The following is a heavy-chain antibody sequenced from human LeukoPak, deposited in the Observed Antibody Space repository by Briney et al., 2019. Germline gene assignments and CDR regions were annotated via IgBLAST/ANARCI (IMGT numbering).Heavy chain of an antibody. V-gene: IGHV3-23*01. J-gene: IGHJ4*02. CDR3: SKDARRTSGWYFFDY. CDR2: ISDGGGST. D-gene: IGHD6-19*01. Sequence: GGSLRLSCAASRFAFSTNAMGWVRQAPGKGLEWVSAISDGGGSTYYADSVKGRFTISRDNSKNTLFLQMNSLRAEDTAVYDISKDARRTSGWYFFDYWGQGTLVTVSS. CDR1: RFAFSTNA.